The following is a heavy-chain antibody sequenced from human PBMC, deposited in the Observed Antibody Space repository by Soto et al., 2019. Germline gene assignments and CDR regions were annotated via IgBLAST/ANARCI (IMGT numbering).Heavy chain of an antibody. CDR2: IYHSGST. J-gene: IGHJ5*02. D-gene: IGHD3-22*01. CDR1: GGSISSGGYS. V-gene: IGHV4-30-2*01. Sequence: QLQLQESGSGLVKPSQTLSLTCAVSGGSISSGGYSWSWIRQPPGKGLEWIGYIYHSGSTYYNPSLKSRVTISVDRSKNQFSLKLSSVTAADTAVYYCARGFGSGYYDSSGYPWFDPWGQGTLVTVSS. CDR3: ARGFGSGYYDSSGYPWFDP.